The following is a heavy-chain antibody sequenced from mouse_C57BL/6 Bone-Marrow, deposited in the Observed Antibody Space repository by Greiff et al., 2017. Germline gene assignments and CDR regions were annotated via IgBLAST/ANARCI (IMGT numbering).Heavy chain of an antibody. CDR1: GYTFTSYW. CDR3: ARRVSIYDGYYGGYFDV. J-gene: IGHJ1*03. Sequence: QVQLQQPGAELVKPGASVKMSCKASGYTFTSYWITWVKQRPGQGLEWIGDIYPGSGSTNYNEKFKSKATLTVDTSSSTAYMQLSSLTSEGSAVYSWARRVSIYDGYYGGYFDVWGTGTTVTVSS. CDR2: IYPGSGST. V-gene: IGHV1-55*01. D-gene: IGHD2-3*01.